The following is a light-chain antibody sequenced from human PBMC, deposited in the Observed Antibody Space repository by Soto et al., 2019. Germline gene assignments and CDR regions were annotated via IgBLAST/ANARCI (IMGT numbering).Light chain of an antibody. Sequence: DIVMTQSPDSLALSLGERATINCKSSQIFLYSSNNENYLAWYQQKPGQPPKLLIYWASTRESGVPDRFSGSGSGTDFTLTISSLQAEDVAVYYCQQYYSTLSWTFGQGTKVDIK. CDR3: QQYYSTLSWT. V-gene: IGKV4-1*01. CDR2: WAS. J-gene: IGKJ1*01. CDR1: QIFLYSSNNENY.